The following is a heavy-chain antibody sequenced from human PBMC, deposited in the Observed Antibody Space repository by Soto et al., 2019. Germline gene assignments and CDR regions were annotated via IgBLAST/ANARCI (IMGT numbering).Heavy chain of an antibody. D-gene: IGHD6-19*01. J-gene: IGHJ4*02. CDR3: ARGVAGSGFDL. CDR2: TYYRSNWRH. Sequence: SQTLSLTCAISWDSVSSNTAAWNWIRSSPSRGLEWLGRTYYRSNWRHDYAVSVKSRIKVKPDTSKNHFSLQLNSVTPDDTAVYYCARGVAGSGFDLWGQGTLVTVSS. V-gene: IGHV6-1*01. CDR1: WDSVSSNTAA.